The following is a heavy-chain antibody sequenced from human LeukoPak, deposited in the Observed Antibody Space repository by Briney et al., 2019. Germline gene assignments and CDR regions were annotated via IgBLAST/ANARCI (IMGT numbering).Heavy chain of an antibody. CDR3: AKGYIIAGRQWYLDL. Sequence: GGSLRLSCAASGFTFSSYWMSWVRQAPGKGLEWVANIKQDGSEKYYVDSVKGRFTISRDNAKNSLYLQMNSLRAEDTAVYYCAKGYIIAGRQWYLDLWGRGTLVGVSS. V-gene: IGHV3-7*01. CDR2: IKQDGSEK. CDR1: GFTFSSYW. D-gene: IGHD6-13*01. J-gene: IGHJ2*01.